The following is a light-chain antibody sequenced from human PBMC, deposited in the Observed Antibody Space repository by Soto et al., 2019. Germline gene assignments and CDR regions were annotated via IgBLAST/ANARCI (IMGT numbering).Light chain of an antibody. CDR2: DNN. CDR1: SSNIGNNY. Sequence: QSVLTQPPSVSAAPGQKVTISCSRGSSNIGNNYVSWYQQLPGTAPKVLIYDNNKRPSGIPDRFSGSKSGTSATLGITGLQTGDEADYYCETWDSSLSAGVFGGGTKLTVL. J-gene: IGLJ3*02. CDR3: ETWDSSLSAGV. V-gene: IGLV1-51*01.